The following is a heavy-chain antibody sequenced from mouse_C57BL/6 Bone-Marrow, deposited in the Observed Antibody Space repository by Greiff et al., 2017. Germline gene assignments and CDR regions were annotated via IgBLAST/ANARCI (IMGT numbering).Heavy chain of an antibody. CDR1: GYSFTDYN. CDR3: SRGDDYDYAMDY. D-gene: IGHD2-4*01. CDR2: INPNYGTT. V-gene: IGHV1-39*01. J-gene: IGHJ4*01. Sequence: VQLQQSGPELVKPGASVKISCKASGYSFTDYNMNWVKQSNGKSLEWIGVINPNYGTTSYNQKFKGVATLTLYQSSSTAYMQLNSLTSEDSAVYYCSRGDDYDYAMDYWGQGTSVTVSS.